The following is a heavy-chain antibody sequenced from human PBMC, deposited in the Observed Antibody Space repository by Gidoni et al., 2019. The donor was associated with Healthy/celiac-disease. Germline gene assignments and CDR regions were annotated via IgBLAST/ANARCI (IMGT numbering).Heavy chain of an antibody. CDR2: ISSSSSYI. Sequence: EVQLVESGGGLVKPGGARRLSGAASGFTFSSYSMNWVRQAPGKGLEWVSSISSSSSYIYYADSVQGRFTISRDNAKNSLYLQMNSLRAEDTAVYYCARAATVAEGYWGQGTLVTVSS. D-gene: IGHD4-17*01. CDR1: GFTFSSYS. V-gene: IGHV3-21*01. J-gene: IGHJ4*02. CDR3: ARAATVAEGY.